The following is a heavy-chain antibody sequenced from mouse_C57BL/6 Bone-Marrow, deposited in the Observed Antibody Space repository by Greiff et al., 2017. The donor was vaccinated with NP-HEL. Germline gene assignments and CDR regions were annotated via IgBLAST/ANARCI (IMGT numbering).Heavy chain of an antibody. CDR3: ARDYYAMDY. CDR1: GYTFTDYY. J-gene: IGHJ4*01. V-gene: IGHV1-19*01. CDR2: INPYNGGT. Sequence: EVKLMESGPVLVKPGASVKMSCKASGYTFTDYYMNWVKQSHGKSLEWIGVINPYNGGTSYNQKFKGKATLTVDKSSSTAYMELNSLTSEDSAVYYCARDYYAMDYWGQGTSVTVSS.